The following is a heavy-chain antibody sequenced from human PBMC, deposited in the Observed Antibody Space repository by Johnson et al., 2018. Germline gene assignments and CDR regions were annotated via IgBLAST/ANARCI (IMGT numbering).Heavy chain of an antibody. CDR3: ARGGGADYYYGMDV. J-gene: IGHJ6*02. Sequence: QVQLQESGPGLVKXSETLSLXCTVSGGSISSHSWSWIRQPPGTGLEWFGYIYYSGSTNYNPSLKSRVTISVDTSKNQSSLNMSPVTAADTAVYSCARGGGADYYYGMDVWGQGTTGTVSS. CDR1: GGSISSHS. D-gene: IGHD1-26*01. V-gene: IGHV4-59*11. CDR2: IYYSGST.